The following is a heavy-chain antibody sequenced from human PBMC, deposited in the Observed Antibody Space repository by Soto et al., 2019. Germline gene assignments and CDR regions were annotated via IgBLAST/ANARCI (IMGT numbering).Heavy chain of an antibody. V-gene: IGHV3-74*01. J-gene: IGHJ4*02. CDR2: INSDGSST. CDR1: GFTFSSYW. Sequence: PGGSLRLSCAASGFTFSSYWIHWVRQAPGKGLVWVSHINSDGSSTNYVDSVKGRFTISRDNAENSLFLQMNSLRADDTAVYYCARDRRSSGPFDYWGQGTLVTVSS. CDR3: ARDRRSSGPFDY. D-gene: IGHD6-19*01.